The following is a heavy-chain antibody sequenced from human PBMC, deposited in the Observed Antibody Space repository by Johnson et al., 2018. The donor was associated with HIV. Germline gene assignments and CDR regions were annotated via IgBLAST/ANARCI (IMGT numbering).Heavy chain of an antibody. D-gene: IGHD1-26*01. Sequence: QVQLVESGGGLVQPGGSLRLSCAASGIIFSDYYMSWIRQAPGKGLEWVSHISSSGSTIYYAESVKGRFTISRDNAKNTLYLQMNSLRAEDTAVYYCASGRGSYWNVFDIWGQGTMVIVSS. CDR1: GIIFSDYY. CDR3: ASGRGSYWNVFDI. V-gene: IGHV3-11*04. J-gene: IGHJ3*02. CDR2: ISSSGSTI.